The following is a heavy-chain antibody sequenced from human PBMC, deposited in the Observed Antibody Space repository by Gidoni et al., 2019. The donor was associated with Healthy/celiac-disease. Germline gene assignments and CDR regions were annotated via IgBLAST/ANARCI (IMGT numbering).Heavy chain of an antibody. J-gene: IGHJ5*02. V-gene: IGHV4-4*02. Sequence: QVQLQESGPGLVKPSGTLSLTCAVSGGSISSSNWWSWVRQPPGKGLEWIGEIYHSGSTNYNPSLKSGVTISVDKAKNQFSLKRSSVTAADTAVYYCARGGGEYQLLHSRWFDPWGQGTLVTVSS. CDR2: IYHSGST. CDR1: GGSISSSNW. D-gene: IGHD2-2*01. CDR3: ARGGGEYQLLHSRWFDP.